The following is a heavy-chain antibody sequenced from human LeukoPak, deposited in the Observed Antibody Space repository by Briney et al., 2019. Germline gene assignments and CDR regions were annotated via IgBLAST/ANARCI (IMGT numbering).Heavy chain of an antibody. D-gene: IGHD6-6*01. CDR3: ARYSSSFPARDFDY. Sequence: ASVKVSCKASGYTFTGYYMHWVRQAPGQGLEWMGWINPNSGGTNYAQKFQGRVTMTRDTSISTAYMEPSRLRSDDTAVYYCARYSSSFPARDFDYWGQGTLVTVSS. V-gene: IGHV1-2*02. J-gene: IGHJ4*02. CDR1: GYTFTGYY. CDR2: INPNSGGT.